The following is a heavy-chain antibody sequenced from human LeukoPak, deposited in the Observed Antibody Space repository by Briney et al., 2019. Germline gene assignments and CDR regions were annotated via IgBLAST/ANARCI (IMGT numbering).Heavy chain of an antibody. V-gene: IGHV3-30*02. J-gene: IGHJ3*02. CDR1: GFTFSSYG. CDR3: AKSNWNDDGAFDI. Sequence: GGSLRLSCAASGFTFSSYGMHWVRQAPGKGLEWVAFIRYDGSNKYYADSVKGRFTISRDNSKNTLYLQMDSLRAEDTAVYYCAKSNWNDDGAFDIWGQGTMVTVSS. CDR2: IRYDGSNK. D-gene: IGHD1-20*01.